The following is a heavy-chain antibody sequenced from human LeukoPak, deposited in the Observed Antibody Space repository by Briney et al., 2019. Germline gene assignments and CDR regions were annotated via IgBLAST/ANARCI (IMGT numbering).Heavy chain of an antibody. Sequence: SVKVSCKASGGTFSSYAISWVRQAPGQGLEWMGGIIPIFGTAKYAQKFQGRVTITADESTSTAYRELSSLRSEDTAVYYCARGPSSGYYGSGSYYNGDYWGQGTLVTVSS. CDR2: IIPIFGTA. V-gene: IGHV1-69*13. CDR1: GGTFSSYA. CDR3: ARGPSSGYYGSGSYYNGDY. D-gene: IGHD3-10*01. J-gene: IGHJ4*02.